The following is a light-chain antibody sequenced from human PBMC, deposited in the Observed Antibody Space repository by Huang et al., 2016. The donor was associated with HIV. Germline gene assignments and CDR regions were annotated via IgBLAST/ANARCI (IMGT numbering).Light chain of an antibody. CDR2: AAS. CDR1: QSISSY. CDR3: QQSYSTPRT. J-gene: IGKJ2*01. V-gene: IGKV1-39*01. Sequence: DIQMTQSPSSLSASVGDRVTITCRASQSISSYLNWYQQKPGKAPKLLIYAASRLQSGVPSRFRGSGSGTDFTLTISSLQPEDFATYYCQQSYSTPRTFGQGTKLEIK.